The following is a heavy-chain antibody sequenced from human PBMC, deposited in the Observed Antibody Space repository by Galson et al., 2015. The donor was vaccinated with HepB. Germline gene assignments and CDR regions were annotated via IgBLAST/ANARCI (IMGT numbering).Heavy chain of an antibody. CDR3: ARAGPGGYYDILTGTNDYYYGMDV. CDR2: ISAYNGNT. D-gene: IGHD3-9*01. Sequence: GLEWMGWISAYNGNTNYAQKLQGRVTMTTDTSTSTAYMELRSLRSDDTAVYYCARAGPGGYYDILTGTNDYYYGMDVWGQGTTVTVSS. V-gene: IGHV1-18*01. J-gene: IGHJ6*02.